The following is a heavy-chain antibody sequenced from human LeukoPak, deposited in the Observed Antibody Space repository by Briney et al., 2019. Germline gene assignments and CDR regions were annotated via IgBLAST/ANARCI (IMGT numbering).Heavy chain of an antibody. J-gene: IGHJ4*02. D-gene: IGHD1-26*01. CDR2: ISSSSSYI. V-gene: IGHV3-21*01. CDR3: ARGRGVGATALDY. CDR1: RLTFTNYS. Sequence: SGGSLRLSCAASRLTFTNYSMNWVRQAPGKGPEWVSSISSSSSYIKYADSVKGRFTISRDNAKNSLYLQMNSLRAEDTAVYYCARGRGVGATALDYWGQGTLVTVSS.